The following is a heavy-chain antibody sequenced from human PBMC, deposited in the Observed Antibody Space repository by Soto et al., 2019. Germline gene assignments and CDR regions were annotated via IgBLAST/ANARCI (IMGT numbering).Heavy chain of an antibody. CDR2: IRSKANSYAT. D-gene: IGHD5-12*01. CDR1: GFTFSGSA. J-gene: IGHJ6*03. V-gene: IGHV3-73*01. CDR3: TRHGWIVATYYYYMDV. Sequence: EVQLVESGGGLVQPGGSLKLSCAASGFTFSGSAMHWVRQASGKGLEWVGRIRSKANSYATAYAASVKGRFTISRDDSKNTAYLQMNSLKTEDTAVYYCTRHGWIVATYYYYMDVWGKGTTVTVSS.